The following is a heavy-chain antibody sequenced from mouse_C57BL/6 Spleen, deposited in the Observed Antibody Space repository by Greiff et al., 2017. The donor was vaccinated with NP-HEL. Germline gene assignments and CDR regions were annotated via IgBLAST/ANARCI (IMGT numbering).Heavy chain of an antibody. J-gene: IGHJ2*01. CDR2: IYPGSGST. V-gene: IGHV1-55*01. Sequence: QVQLQQPGAELVKPGASVKMSCKASGYTFTSYWITWVKQRPGQGLEWIGDIYPGSGSTNYNEKFKSKATLTVDTSSSTAYMQPTTLTSEDSAVYYCARQGIRDYLDGWGQGTTLTVCS. CDR1: GYTFTSYW. CDR3: ARQGIRDYLDG.